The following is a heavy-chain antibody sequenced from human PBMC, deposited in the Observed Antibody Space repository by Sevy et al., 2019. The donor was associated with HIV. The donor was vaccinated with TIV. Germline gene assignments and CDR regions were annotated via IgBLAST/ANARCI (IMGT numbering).Heavy chain of an antibody. CDR3: ARASPTFERGGLYYYGMDV. Sequence: GGSLRLSCAASGFTFSSYEMNWVRQAPGKGLEWVSYISSSGSTIYYADSVKGRFTISRDNAKNSLYLQMNSLRAEDTAVYYCARASPTFERGGLYYYGMDVWGQGTTVTVSS. CDR1: GFTFSSYE. D-gene: IGHD3-10*01. V-gene: IGHV3-48*03. J-gene: IGHJ6*02. CDR2: ISSSGSTI.